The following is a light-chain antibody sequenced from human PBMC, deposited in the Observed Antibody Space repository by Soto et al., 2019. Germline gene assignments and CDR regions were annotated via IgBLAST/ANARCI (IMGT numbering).Light chain of an antibody. Sequence: DIQMTQSPSSLSASVGDRVTITCRASQSISNYLNWYQQKPGKAPKLLIYAASSLQSGVSSRFSGRGSWTDFTLTISSLQPEDFATYYCEQTYSTPPYTFGQGTKLEIK. J-gene: IGKJ2*01. CDR1: QSISNY. CDR2: AAS. CDR3: EQTYSTPPYT. V-gene: IGKV1-39*01.